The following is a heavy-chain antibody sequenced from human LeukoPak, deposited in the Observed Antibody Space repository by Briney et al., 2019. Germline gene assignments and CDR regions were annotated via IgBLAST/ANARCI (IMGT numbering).Heavy chain of an antibody. J-gene: IGHJ4*02. CDR2: INAGNGNT. CDR1: GYTFTSYA. CDR3: ANSNTYYGDYYFDY. D-gene: IGHD4-17*01. V-gene: IGHV1-3*01. Sequence: ASVKVSCKASGYTFTSYAMHWVRQAPGQRLEWMGWINAGNGNTEYSQKFQGRVTITRDTSASTAYMELSSLRSEDTAVYYCANSNTYYGDYYFDYWGQGTLVTVSS.